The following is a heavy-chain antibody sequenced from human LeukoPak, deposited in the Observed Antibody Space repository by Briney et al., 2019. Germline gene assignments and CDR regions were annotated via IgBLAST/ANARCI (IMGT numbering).Heavy chain of an antibody. CDR2: IYYSGST. CDR1: GGSISSNNYY. J-gene: IGHJ5*02. V-gene: IGHV4-39*07. CDR3: ARVQSRLNWFDP. Sequence: SETLSLTCTVSGGSISSNNYYWGWIRQPPGKGLEWIGNIYYSGSTYYNPSLKSRVTISVDTSKNQFSLKLRSVTAADTAVYYCARVQSRLNWFDPWGQGTLVTVSS.